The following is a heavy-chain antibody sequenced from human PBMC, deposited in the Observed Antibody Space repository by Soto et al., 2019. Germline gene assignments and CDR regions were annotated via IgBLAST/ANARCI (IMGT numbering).Heavy chain of an antibody. CDR3: ANGNPTVTIDY. CDR2: ISFDGSNK. J-gene: IGHJ4*02. D-gene: IGHD4-4*01. Sequence: GGSLRLSCAASGFTFSDYGMHWVRQAPGKGLEWVAVISFDGSNKYYADSVKGRFTISRDNSKNTLFLQMNSLKTEDTAVYYCANGNPTVTIDYWGQGTLVTVSS. CDR1: GFTFSDYG. V-gene: IGHV3-30*18.